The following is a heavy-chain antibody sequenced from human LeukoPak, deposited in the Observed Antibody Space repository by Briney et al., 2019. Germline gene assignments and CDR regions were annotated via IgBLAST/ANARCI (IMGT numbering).Heavy chain of an antibody. V-gene: IGHV3-30*03. CDR3: ARVAYCGGDCYCFDY. J-gene: IGHJ4*02. CDR2: ISYDGSNK. D-gene: IGHD2-21*02. CDR1: GFTFSSYG. Sequence: PGGSLRLSCAASGFTFSSYGMHWVRQAPGKGLEWVAVISYDGSNKYYPDSVKGRFTISRDNSKNTLYLQMNSLRAEDTAVYYCARVAYCGGDCYCFDYRGQGTLVTVSS.